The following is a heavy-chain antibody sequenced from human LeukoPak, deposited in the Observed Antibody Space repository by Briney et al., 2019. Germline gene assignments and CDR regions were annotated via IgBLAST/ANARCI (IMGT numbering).Heavy chain of an antibody. V-gene: IGHV3-53*01. D-gene: IGHD2-15*01. CDR2: IYSGGST. J-gene: IGHJ5*02. CDR1: GFTVSSNY. CDR3: ASKLGYCSGGSCYAP. Sequence: GGSLRLSCAASGFTVSSNYMSWVRQAPGKGLEWVSVIYSGGSTYYADSVKGRFTISRDNPKNTLYLQMNSLRAEDTAVYYCASKLGYCSGGSCYAPWGQGTLVTVSS.